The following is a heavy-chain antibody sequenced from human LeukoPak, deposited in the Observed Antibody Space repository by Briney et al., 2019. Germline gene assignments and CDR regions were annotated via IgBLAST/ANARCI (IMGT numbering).Heavy chain of an antibody. CDR3: ARVALFGSGSYYQFDP. CDR2: IYMTGGT. Sequence: SETLCLTPTVSRGSPSVPYWSCIPHPPRKGLEWIGRIYMTGGTNYNPSLKSRVTMSVDMSKNRFSLNLSSVTAADTAVYFCARVALFGSGSYYQFDPWGQGTLVTVSS. V-gene: IGHV4-4*07. D-gene: IGHD3-10*01. CDR1: RGSPSVPY. J-gene: IGHJ5*02.